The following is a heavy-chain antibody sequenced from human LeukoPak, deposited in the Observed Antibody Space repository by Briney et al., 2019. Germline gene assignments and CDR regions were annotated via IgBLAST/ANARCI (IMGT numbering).Heavy chain of an antibody. J-gene: IGHJ5*02. CDR2: ISAYNGNT. CDR3: ARDISVGYDSSAYYPS. D-gene: IGHD3-22*01. Sequence: WASVKVSCKASGYTFTSYGISWVRQAPGQGLEWMGWISAYNGNTNYAQKLQGRVTMTTDTSTSTAYMELRSLRSDDTAVYYCARDISVGYDSSAYYPSWGQGTLVTVSS. V-gene: IGHV1-18*01. CDR1: GYTFTSYG.